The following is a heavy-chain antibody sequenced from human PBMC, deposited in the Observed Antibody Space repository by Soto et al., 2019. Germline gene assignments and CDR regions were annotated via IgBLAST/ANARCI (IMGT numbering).Heavy chain of an antibody. Sequence: QVQLQESGPGLVKPSETLSLTCTVSGGSISSYFWTWIRQPPGKGLEWIGYIYYSGSTNYNPSLKSRATLSLDTSKNPCSLRRSSVTAADTAVYYCARGSDFLYYYGMDVWGQGTTVTVSS. D-gene: IGHD5-12*01. CDR2: IYYSGST. V-gene: IGHV4-59*01. CDR1: GGSISSYF. J-gene: IGHJ6*02. CDR3: ARGSDFLYYYGMDV.